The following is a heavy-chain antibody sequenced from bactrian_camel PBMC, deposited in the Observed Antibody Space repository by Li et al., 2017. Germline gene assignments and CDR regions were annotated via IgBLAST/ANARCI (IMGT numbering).Heavy chain of an antibody. D-gene: IGHD2*01. CDR2: LADDGTT. J-gene: IGHJ4*01. Sequence: HVQLVESGGGSVQAGGSLRLSCVVSGHTDSRYCMGWFRQTPGKERELVSSLADDGTTTYLDSVKGRFTISQNNAKNTLYLQMKSLVIEDTAVYTCAAECRRNLRTHNYWGQGTQVTVS. CDR3: AAECRRNLRTHNY. V-gene: IGHV3S55*01. CDR1: GHTDSRYC.